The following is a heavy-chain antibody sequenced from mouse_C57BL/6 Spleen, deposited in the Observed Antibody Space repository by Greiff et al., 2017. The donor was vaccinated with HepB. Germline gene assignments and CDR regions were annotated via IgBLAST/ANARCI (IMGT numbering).Heavy chain of an antibody. CDR1: GFTFSDYY. J-gene: IGHJ2*01. CDR2: ISNGGGST. D-gene: IGHD1-1*01. V-gene: IGHV5-12*01. CDR3: ARSLITTVGFDY. Sequence: EVQVVESGGGLVQPGGSLKLSCAASGFTFSDYYMYWVRQTPEKRLEWVAYISNGGGSTYYPDTVKGRFTISRDNAKNTLYLQMSRLKSEDTAMYYCARSLITTVGFDYWGQGTTLTVSS.